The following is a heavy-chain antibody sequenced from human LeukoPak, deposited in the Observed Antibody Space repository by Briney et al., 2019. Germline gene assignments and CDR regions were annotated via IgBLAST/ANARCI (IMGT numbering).Heavy chain of an antibody. CDR3: ARISQRSFDP. V-gene: IGHV3-7*05. CDR2: TKQDEVEQ. CDR1: GFTFSSYW. J-gene: IGHJ5*02. Sequence: AGGSLRLSCAASGFTFSSYWMSWVRQAPGRGLEWVANTKQDEVEQYYVDSVEGRFTISRDNAKSSLFLQMNGLRAEDTAVYYCARISQRSFDPCGQGTLVTVSS. D-gene: IGHD2-15*01.